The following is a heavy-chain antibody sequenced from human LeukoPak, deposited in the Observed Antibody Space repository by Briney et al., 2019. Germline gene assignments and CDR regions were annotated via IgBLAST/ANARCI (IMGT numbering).Heavy chain of an antibody. CDR3: ARDRSGSYLFDY. V-gene: IGHV3-48*04. J-gene: IGHJ4*02. CDR2: ISSSGSTI. CDR1: GFTFSSYW. Sequence: PGGSLRLSCAASGFTFSSYWMSWVRQAPGKGLEWVSYISSSGSTIYYADSVKGRFTISRDNAKNSLYLQMNSLRAEDTAVYYCARDRSGSYLFDYWGQGTLVTVSS. D-gene: IGHD1-26*01.